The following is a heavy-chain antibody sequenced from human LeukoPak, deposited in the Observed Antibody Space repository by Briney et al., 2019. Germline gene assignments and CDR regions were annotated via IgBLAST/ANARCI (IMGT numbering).Heavy chain of an antibody. V-gene: IGHV4-34*01. Sequence: SETLSLTCAVYGGSFSGYYWSWIRQPPGKGLEWIGEINHSGSTNYNPSLKSRVTISVDTSKNQFSLKLSSVTAADTAVYYCARGPYYDFWSGYRYYFDYWGQGTLVTVSS. CDR3: ARGPYYDFWSGYRYYFDY. CDR1: GGSFSGYY. D-gene: IGHD3-3*01. CDR2: INHSGST. J-gene: IGHJ4*02.